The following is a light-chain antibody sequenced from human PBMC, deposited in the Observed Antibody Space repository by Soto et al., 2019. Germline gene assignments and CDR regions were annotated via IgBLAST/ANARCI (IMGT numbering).Light chain of an antibody. CDR2: DAS. J-gene: IGKJ4*01. CDR3: QQRSDWSLT. Sequence: EIVLTQSPGTLSLSPGERATLSCRASQTISRYLAWYQQKPGQAPRLLIYDASNRATGIPARFSGSGSGTDFTLTISSLEPEDFAVYYCQQRSDWSLTFGGGTKVEIK. V-gene: IGKV3-11*01. CDR1: QTISRY.